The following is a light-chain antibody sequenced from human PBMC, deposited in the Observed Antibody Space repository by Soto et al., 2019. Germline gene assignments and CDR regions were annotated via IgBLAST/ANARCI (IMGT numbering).Light chain of an antibody. CDR2: WAS. Sequence: DIVMTQSPDSLAVSLGERATINCKSSQSVLYSSNNKNYLAWYQQKPGQPPKALIYWASTRESGVPDRFSGSGSGTDFTLTISSLQAEDVAVYYCKQYYTTPWTFGQGTKVEIK. CDR1: QSVLYSSNNKNY. CDR3: KQYYTTPWT. J-gene: IGKJ1*01. V-gene: IGKV4-1*01.